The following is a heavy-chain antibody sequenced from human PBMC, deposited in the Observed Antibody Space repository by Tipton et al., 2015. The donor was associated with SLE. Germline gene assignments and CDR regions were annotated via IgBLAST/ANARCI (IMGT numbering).Heavy chain of an antibody. D-gene: IGHD4-11*01. CDR3: AREVGTSVDI. CDR2: IYHSGHT. V-gene: IGHV4-4*02. Sequence: TLSLTCVVSGGSIANNNWWSWVRQRQPPGKGLEWIGDIYHSGHTNYNPSLKSRVTISVDKSKNQFSLQVTSVTAADTAVYYCAREVGTSVDIWGQGSQVTVSS. CDR1: GGSIANNNW. J-gene: IGHJ4*02.